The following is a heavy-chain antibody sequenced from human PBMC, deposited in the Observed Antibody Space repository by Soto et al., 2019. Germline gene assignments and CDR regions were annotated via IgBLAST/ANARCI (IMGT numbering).Heavy chain of an antibody. Sequence: SETLSLTCTVSGDSVSSGSYFWSWIRQPPGKGLEWIGYIYFSGSTNYKPSLESRVTISVDTSKNQFSLRLNSVTAADTAVYYCAQGPLVYCSSTSCYTFAFDIWGQGTMVTVSS. D-gene: IGHD2-2*02. CDR1: GDSVSSGSYF. J-gene: IGHJ3*02. CDR3: AQGPLVYCSSTSCYTFAFDI. CDR2: IYFSGST. V-gene: IGHV4-61*01.